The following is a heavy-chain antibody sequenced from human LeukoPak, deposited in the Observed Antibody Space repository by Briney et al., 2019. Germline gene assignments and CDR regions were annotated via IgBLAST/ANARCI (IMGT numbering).Heavy chain of an antibody. CDR3: ARHGRGWLQQNWFDP. J-gene: IGHJ5*02. V-gene: IGHV4-39*01. CDR2: IYYSGST. Sequence: MPSETLSLTCTVSGGSISSSSYYWGWIRQPPGKGLEWIGSIYYSGSTYYNPSLKSRVTISVDTSKNQFSLKLSSVTAADTAVYYCARHGRGWLQQNWFDPWGQGTLVTVSS. CDR1: GGSISSSSYY. D-gene: IGHD5-24*01.